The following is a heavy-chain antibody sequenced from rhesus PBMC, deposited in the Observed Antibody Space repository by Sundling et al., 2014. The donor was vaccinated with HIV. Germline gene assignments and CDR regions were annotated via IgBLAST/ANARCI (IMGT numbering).Heavy chain of an antibody. D-gene: IGHD5-12*01. J-gene: IGHJ4*01. CDR1: GGSISSNF. CDR2: FYRTTGET. V-gene: IGHV4-147*01. CDR3: ARPREYRYNYDY. Sequence: QVQLQESGPGVVKPSEILSLTCAVSGGSISSNFWSWIRQAPGKGLEWIGSFYRTTGETYQNPSLNSRASFSTDTAKNQVSLKLNSVTAADTAVYYCARPREYRYNYDYWGQGLLVTVSS.